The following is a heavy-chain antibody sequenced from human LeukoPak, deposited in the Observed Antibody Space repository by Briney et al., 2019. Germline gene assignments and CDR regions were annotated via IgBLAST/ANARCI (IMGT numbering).Heavy chain of an antibody. CDR3: AKDHLYYFDY. CDR1: GFTFSSYG. CDR2: ISYDGSNK. Sequence: GGSLRPSCAASGFTFSSYGMHWVRQAPGKGLEWVAVISYDGSNKYYADSVKGRFTISRDNSKNTLYLQMNSLRAEDTAVYYCAKDHLYYFDYWGQGTLVTVSS. J-gene: IGHJ4*02. V-gene: IGHV3-30*18.